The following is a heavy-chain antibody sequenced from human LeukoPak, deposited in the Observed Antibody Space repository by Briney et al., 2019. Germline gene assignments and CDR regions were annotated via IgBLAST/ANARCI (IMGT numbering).Heavy chain of an antibody. Sequence: PGGSLRLSCAASGFTFSSYGMHWVRQAPGKGLEWVAVIWYDGSNKYYADSAKGRFTISRDNSKNTLYLQMNSLRAEDTAVYYCARGEDYYGSGSYQSDYWGQGTLVTVSS. CDR3: ARGEDYYGSGSYQSDY. V-gene: IGHV3-33*01. J-gene: IGHJ4*02. CDR2: IWYDGSNK. D-gene: IGHD3-10*01. CDR1: GFTFSSYG.